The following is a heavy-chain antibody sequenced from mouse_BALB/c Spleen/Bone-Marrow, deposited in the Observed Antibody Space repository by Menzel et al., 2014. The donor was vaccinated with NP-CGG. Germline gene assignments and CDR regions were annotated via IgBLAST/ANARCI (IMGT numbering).Heavy chain of an antibody. CDR2: ISSGSSTI. CDR1: GFTFSNFG. J-gene: IGHJ4*01. Sequence: DVMLVESGGGLAQPGGSRKLSCAASGFTFSNFGMHWVRRAPEKGLEWVAYISSGSSTIYYADTVKGRFTISRDNPKNTLFLQMTSLRSEDTAMYYCVRSYDSYAMAFWGQGTSVTVSS. CDR3: VRSYDSYAMAF. V-gene: IGHV5-17*02. D-gene: IGHD2-10*02.